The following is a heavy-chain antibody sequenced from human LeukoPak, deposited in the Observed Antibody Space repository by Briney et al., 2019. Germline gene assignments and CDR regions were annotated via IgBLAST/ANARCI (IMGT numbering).Heavy chain of an antibody. CDR1: GGTFSSYA. J-gene: IGHJ3*02. CDR2: IIPIFGTA. V-gene: IGHV1-69*13. D-gene: IGHD3-10*01. Sequence: ASVKVSCKASGGTFSSYAISWVRQAPGQGLKWMGGIIPIFGTANYAQKFQGRVTITADESTSTAYMELSSLRSEDTAVYYCASTGLRGGLDAFDIWGQGTMVTVSS. CDR3: ASTGLRGGLDAFDI.